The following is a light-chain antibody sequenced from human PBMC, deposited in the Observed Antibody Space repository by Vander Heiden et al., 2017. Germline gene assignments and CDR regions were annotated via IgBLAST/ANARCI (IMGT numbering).Light chain of an antibody. V-gene: IGKV1-39*01. CDR1: QSISTY. CDR3: QQSFNTPPLT. J-gene: IGKJ4*01. CDR2: AAS. Sequence: DIQMTQSPSSLSASVGDRVTITCRASQSISTYLNWYQQKPGKAPKLLIYAASNLQSGVPSRFSGSGSGTDFTLTISGLQPEDFANYYCQQSFNTPPLTFGGGTKVHIK.